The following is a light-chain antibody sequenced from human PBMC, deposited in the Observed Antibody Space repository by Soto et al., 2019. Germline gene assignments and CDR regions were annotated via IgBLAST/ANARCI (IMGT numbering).Light chain of an antibody. Sequence: EVMLTQSPATLSLSLGERATLSSRASQGISDYLAWYQQKPGQAPRLLIYEASKRATGIPARFSGSGSGTDFTLTISSLEPEDYAVYYCQQCGNWPLTFGGGTKVDI. CDR2: EAS. J-gene: IGKJ4*01. CDR3: QQCGNWPLT. V-gene: IGKV3D-11*01. CDR1: QGISDY.